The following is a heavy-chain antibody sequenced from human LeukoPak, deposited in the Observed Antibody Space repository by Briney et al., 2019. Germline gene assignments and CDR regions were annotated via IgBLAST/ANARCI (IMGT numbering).Heavy chain of an antibody. CDR2: ISSNGGST. CDR1: GFTFSSYA. D-gene: IGHD4-23*01. Sequence: PGGSLRLSCSASGFTFSSYAMHWVRQAPGRGLEYVSAISSNGGSTYYADSVKGRFTISRDNSKNTLYLQMSSLRAEDTAVYYCVKADYGGIDDAFDIWGQGTMVTVSS. J-gene: IGHJ3*02. V-gene: IGHV3-64D*06. CDR3: VKADYGGIDDAFDI.